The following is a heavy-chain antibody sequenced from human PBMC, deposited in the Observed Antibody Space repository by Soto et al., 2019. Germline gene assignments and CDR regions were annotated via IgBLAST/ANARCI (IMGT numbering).Heavy chain of an antibody. V-gene: IGHV1-46*01. J-gene: IGHJ4*01. CDR2: INPSGGST. D-gene: IGHD3-10*01. CDR1: GYTFTSYY. Sequence: QVQLVQSGAEVKKPGASVKVSCKASGYTFTSYYMHWVRQAPGQGLEWMGIINPSGGSTSYAQKYQGRVTMSRHTTKSKDYMELSSLRSKDTAVYYCARRTLWFGELGLNYWGHGTLVTLSS. CDR3: ARRTLWFGELGLNY.